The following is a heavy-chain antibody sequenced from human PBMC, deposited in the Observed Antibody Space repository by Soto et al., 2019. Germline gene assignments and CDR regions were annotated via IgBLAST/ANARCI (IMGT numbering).Heavy chain of an antibody. CDR3: ARGEQYSGRIFDY. CDR1: GDSVSSNSAG. D-gene: IGHD1-26*01. Sequence: SQTFSLTCVITGDSVSSNSAGWSWVRQSPSRGREWLGRTYYRSKWYYEYAVSVRGRITINPDTSKNQYSLQLNSVTPEDTAVYFCARGEQYSGRIFDYWGQGTLVTVSS. CDR2: TYYRSKWYY. V-gene: IGHV6-1*01. J-gene: IGHJ4*01.